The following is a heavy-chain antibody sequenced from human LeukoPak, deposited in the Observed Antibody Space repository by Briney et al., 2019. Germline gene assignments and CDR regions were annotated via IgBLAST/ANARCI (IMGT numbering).Heavy chain of an antibody. CDR3: AREAHYYDSSGYLDY. D-gene: IGHD3-22*01. CDR1: GYTFTSYY. Sequence: ASVKVSCKASGYTFTSYYMHWVRQAPGQGLEWMGWINPNSGGTNYAQKFQGGVTMTRDTSISTAYMELSRLRSDDTAVYYCAREAHYYDSSGYLDYWGQGTLVTVSS. V-gene: IGHV1-2*02. CDR2: INPNSGGT. J-gene: IGHJ4*02.